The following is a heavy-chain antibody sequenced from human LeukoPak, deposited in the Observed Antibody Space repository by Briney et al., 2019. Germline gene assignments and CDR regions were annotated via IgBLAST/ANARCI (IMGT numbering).Heavy chain of an antibody. CDR3: ARFWSGCDLGNWFDP. Sequence: SETLSLTCTVSGGSISSSSYYWGWIRQPPGKGLQWIGSIYYSGSTYYNPSPKSRVTISVDTSKNQFSLKLSSVTAADTAVYYCARFWSGCDLGNWFDPWGQGTLVTVSS. D-gene: IGHD5-12*01. J-gene: IGHJ5*02. CDR2: IYYSGST. V-gene: IGHV4-39*07. CDR1: GGSISSSSYY.